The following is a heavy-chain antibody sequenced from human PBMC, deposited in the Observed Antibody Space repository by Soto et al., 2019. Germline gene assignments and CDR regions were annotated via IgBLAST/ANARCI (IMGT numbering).Heavy chain of an antibody. J-gene: IGHJ4*02. CDR1: GVTFSSET. Sequence: QVQLVQSGAEVKKPGSSVKVSCMASGVTFSSETISWVRQAPGQGLEWVGGIIPLFGTANYAQRFKGRVTITADESTSTLNIKLSSLTSDDTSVYYCATALGDNPGSHFDSWGQGTLVTVSS. D-gene: IGHD2-21*01. V-gene: IGHV1-69*01. CDR3: ATALGDNPGSHFDS. CDR2: IIPLFGTA.